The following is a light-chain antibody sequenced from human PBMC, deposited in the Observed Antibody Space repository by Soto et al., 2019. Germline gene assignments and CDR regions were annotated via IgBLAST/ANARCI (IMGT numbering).Light chain of an antibody. J-gene: IGKJ5*01. V-gene: IGKV3D-15*01. CDR2: GAS. CDR1: QTISSF. Sequence: DIAMTQSPPTLAVSPVARATLCCRASQTISSFLAWYQQKPGQAPRLRIHGASNRATGIPDRFSGSGSGTDFTLTITSLEPEDSAVYFCQQYTSQPTAFGQGTRLEIK. CDR3: QQYTSQPTA.